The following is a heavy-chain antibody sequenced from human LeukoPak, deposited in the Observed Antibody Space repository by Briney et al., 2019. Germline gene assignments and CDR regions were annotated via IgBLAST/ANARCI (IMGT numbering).Heavy chain of an antibody. CDR1: GGSISSSSYY. Sequence: AKTLSLTCTVSGGSISSSSYYWGWIRQPPGKGLEWIGSIYYSGSTYYNPSLKSRVTISVDTSKNQFSLMLSSVTAADTAVYYCARSYYYGSGSWSLFDYWGQGTLVTVSS. J-gene: IGHJ4*02. V-gene: IGHV4-39*01. CDR3: ARSYYYGSGSWSLFDY. CDR2: IYYSGST. D-gene: IGHD3-10*01.